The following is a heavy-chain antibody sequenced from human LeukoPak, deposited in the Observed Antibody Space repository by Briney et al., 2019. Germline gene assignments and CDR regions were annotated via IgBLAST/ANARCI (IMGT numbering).Heavy chain of an antibody. CDR1: GFTFSNYA. J-gene: IGHJ4*02. CDR3: AKHGSYFDY. V-gene: IGHV3-23*01. D-gene: IGHD1-26*01. Sequence: GGSLRLSCAASGFTFSNYAMNWVRQAPGKELEWVSTISGSGGSTYYADSVKGRFTISRDNSKSTLFLQMNSLRAEDTAVYYCAKHGSYFDYWGQGTLVTVSS. CDR2: ISGSGGST.